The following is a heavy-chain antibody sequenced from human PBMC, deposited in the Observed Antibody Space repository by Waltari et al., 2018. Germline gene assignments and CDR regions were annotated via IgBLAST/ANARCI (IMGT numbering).Heavy chain of an antibody. J-gene: IGHJ5*02. CDR1: GGSFSGYY. CDR3: ARGSQTVVVLLGVVKRHNWFDP. Sequence: QVQLQQWGAGLLKPSETLSLTCAVYGGSFSGYYWRWIRQPPGKGLGWIGEINHRGSTNYNPSLKSRGTISVDTSKNQFSLKLSSVTAADTAVYYCARGSQTVVVLLGVVKRHNWFDPWGQGTLVTVSS. CDR2: INHRGST. V-gene: IGHV4-34*01. D-gene: IGHD2-15*01.